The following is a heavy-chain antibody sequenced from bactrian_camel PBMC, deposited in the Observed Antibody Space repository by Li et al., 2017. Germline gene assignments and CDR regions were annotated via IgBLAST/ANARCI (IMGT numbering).Heavy chain of an antibody. V-gene: IGHV3S55*01. CDR2: IDSDGNT. Sequence: QVQLVESGGGSVQAGGSLRLSCAATGDTYRRYCLAWFRQASGEEREGVATIDSDGNTSYADSVKGRFTISKDNAKNILYLQMNNLEPEDTATYYCAATGYCYKRWFEDYRHWGQGTQVTVS. CDR3: AATGYCYKRWFEDYRH. J-gene: IGHJ4*01. D-gene: IGHD2*01. CDR1: GDTYRRYC.